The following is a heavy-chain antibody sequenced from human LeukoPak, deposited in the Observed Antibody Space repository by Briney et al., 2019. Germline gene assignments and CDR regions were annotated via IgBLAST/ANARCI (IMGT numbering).Heavy chain of an antibody. D-gene: IGHD5-12*01. CDR1: GGSISSGGYY. CDR2: IYHSGST. CDR3: ARQGATNNNWFDP. J-gene: IGHJ5*02. Sequence: PSQTLSLTCTVSGGSISSGGYYWSWIRQPPGKGLEWIGYIYHSGSTYYNPSLKSRVTISVDRSKNRFSLKLNSVTTADTAVYYCARQGATNNNWFDPWGQGTLVTVSS. V-gene: IGHV4-30-2*01.